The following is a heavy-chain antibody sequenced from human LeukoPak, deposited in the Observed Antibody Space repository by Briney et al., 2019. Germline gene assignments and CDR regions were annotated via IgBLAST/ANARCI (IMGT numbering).Heavy chain of an antibody. V-gene: IGHV3-53*04. CDR3: ARGRTVTTSGYYYCYYVRDV. Sequence: GGSLRLSCAPSGFTVSSNYMRWVRQAPGKGLERVSVIYSGVSTYYADSVKGRFTLSRHNSKNTLYLQMNSLRAEDTAVYYCARGRTVTTSGYYYCYYVRDVWRQETSVSVSS. J-gene: IGHJ6*02. D-gene: IGHD4-17*01. CDR2: IYSGVST. CDR1: GFTVSSNY.